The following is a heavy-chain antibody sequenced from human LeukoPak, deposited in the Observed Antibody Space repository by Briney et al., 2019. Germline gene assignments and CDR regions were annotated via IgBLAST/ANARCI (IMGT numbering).Heavy chain of an antibody. CDR1: GFTFTNHD. Sequence: PGGSLRLSCAAPGFTFTNHDMHWVRQPTGKGLEWVSSIGTAGDTNYPGSVKGRFTTSRDNAKNSLYLQMNSLRDGDTAVYYCARELVTAGHWYFDLWGRGTLVTVS. CDR2: IGTAGDT. J-gene: IGHJ2*01. CDR3: ARELVTAGHWYFDL. D-gene: IGHD2-2*01. V-gene: IGHV3-13*04.